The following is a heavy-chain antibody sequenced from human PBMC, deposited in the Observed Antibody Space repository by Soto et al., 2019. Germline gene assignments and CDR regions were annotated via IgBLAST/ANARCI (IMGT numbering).Heavy chain of an antibody. D-gene: IGHD6-13*01. V-gene: IGHV3-64D*08. J-gene: IGHJ4*02. CDR1: GFTFSSYA. CDR2: ISSNGGST. CDR3: VKEPPRLAAAPDGFDY. Sequence: GGSLRLSCSASGFTFSSYAMHWVRQAPGKGLEYVSAISSNGGSTYYADSVKGRFTISRDNSKNTLYLQMSSLRAEDTAVYYCVKEPPRLAAAPDGFDYWGQGTLVTVSS.